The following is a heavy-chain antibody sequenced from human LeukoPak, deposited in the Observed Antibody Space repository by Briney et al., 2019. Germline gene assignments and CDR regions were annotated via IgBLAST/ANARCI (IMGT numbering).Heavy chain of an antibody. CDR2: IYSGGGT. V-gene: IGHV3-66*01. D-gene: IGHD6-19*01. Sequence: PGGSLRLSCAASGFTFSDYYMTWIRQAPGKGLEWVSVIYSGGGTYYAGSVKGRFTISRDNSKNTLYLQMNSLRAEDTAVYYCARDSSGPLYWGQGTLVTVSS. J-gene: IGHJ4*02. CDR3: ARDSSGPLY. CDR1: GFTFSDYY.